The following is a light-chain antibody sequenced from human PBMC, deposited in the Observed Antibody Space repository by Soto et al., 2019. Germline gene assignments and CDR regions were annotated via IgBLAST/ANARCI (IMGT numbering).Light chain of an antibody. CDR1: TGAVTSDHW. CDR2: DTT. Sequence: QAVVIQESSLTVSPGGTVTLTCGSSTGAVTSDHWPYWFQQKPGQAPRTLIYDTTKKHSWTPARFSASLLGGKAALTLSGAQPEDEADYYCLLSYTVARRVFGGGTKLTVL. CDR3: LLSYTVARRV. V-gene: IGLV7-46*01. J-gene: IGLJ3*02.